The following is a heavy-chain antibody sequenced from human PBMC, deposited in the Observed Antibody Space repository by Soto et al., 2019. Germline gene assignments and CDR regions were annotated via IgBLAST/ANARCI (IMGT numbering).Heavy chain of an antibody. D-gene: IGHD1-1*01. Sequence: ASVKVSCKASGYSFSTHSMHWVRQAPGQGLEWMGWINGGNGNTKYSQKFRDRVTITRDASASTGYMELSSLRSEDTAVYYCARGKGMEESYYYNGMDVWGQGTTVTVSS. V-gene: IGHV1-3*01. CDR2: INGGNGNT. CDR1: GYSFSTHS. J-gene: IGHJ6*02. CDR3: ARGKGMEESYYYNGMDV.